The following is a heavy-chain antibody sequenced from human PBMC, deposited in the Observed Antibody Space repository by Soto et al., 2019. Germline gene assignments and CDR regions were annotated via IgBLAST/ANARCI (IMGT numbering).Heavy chain of an antibody. D-gene: IGHD3-10*01. CDR2: IKQDGSEK. Sequence: EVQLVESGGGLVQPGGSLRLSCAASGFTFSSYWMSWVRQAPGKGLEWVANIKQDGSEKYYVDSVKVRFTISRDNAKNSLYLQMNSLRAEDTAVYSSARLLTYYYGSAEGYFDYWGQGTLVTVSS. CDR3: ARLLTYYYGSAEGYFDY. J-gene: IGHJ4*02. CDR1: GFTFSSYW. V-gene: IGHV3-7*05.